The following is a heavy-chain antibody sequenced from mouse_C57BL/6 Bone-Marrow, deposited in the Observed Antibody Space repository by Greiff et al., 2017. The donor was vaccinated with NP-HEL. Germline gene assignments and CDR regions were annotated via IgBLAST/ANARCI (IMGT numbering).Heavy chain of an antibody. CDR2: LNPSTGGT. Sequence: VHVKQSGPELVKPGASVKISCKASGYSFTGYYMNWVKQSPEKSLEWIGELNPSTGGTTYNQKFKAKATLTVDKSSSTAYMQLKSLTSEDSAVYYCARYYSNFYYFDYWGQGTTLTVSS. D-gene: IGHD2-5*01. J-gene: IGHJ2*01. CDR1: GYSFTGYY. CDR3: ARYYSNFYYFDY. V-gene: IGHV1-42*01.